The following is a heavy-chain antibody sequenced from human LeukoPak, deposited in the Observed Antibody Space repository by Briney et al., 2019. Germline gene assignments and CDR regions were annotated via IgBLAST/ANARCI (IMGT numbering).Heavy chain of an antibody. V-gene: IGHV1-8*01. Sequence: GASVKVSCKASGYTFTSYDINWVRQATGQGLEWMGWMNPNSGNTGYAQKFQGRVTMTRNTSISTAYMELSSLRSEDTAVYYCARSDPIMATRRAASDYWGQGTLVTVSS. CDR1: GYTFTSYD. D-gene: IGHD5-24*01. CDR3: ARSDPIMATRRAASDY. J-gene: IGHJ4*02. CDR2: MNPNSGNT.